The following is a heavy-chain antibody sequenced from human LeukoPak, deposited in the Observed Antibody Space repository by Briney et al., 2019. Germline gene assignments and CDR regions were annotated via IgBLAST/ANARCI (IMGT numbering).Heavy chain of an antibody. CDR1: GISFGDSA. CDR3: ARQIRTTADYLDY. CDR2: IRSKTYGGTT. J-gene: IGHJ4*02. V-gene: IGHV3-49*04. Sequence: GRSLRLSCIGSGISFGDSAMTWVRQAPGKGLEWVGFIRSKTYGGTTEYAASVKGRFTISRDDSKSIAYLQMNSLKTEDTAVYYCARQIRTTADYLDYWGQGTLVTVSS. D-gene: IGHD4-17*01.